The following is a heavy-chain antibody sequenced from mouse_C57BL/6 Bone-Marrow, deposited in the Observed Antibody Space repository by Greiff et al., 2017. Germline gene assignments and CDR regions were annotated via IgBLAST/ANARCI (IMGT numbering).Heavy chain of an antibody. D-gene: IGHD4-1*01. J-gene: IGHJ3*01. CDR3: ARSTGTTWFAY. V-gene: IGHV1-63*01. CDR1: GYTFTNYW. CDR2: IYPGGGYT. Sequence: VQLQQSGAELVRPGTSVKMSCKASGYTFTNYWIGWAKQRPGHGLEWIGDIYPGGGYTNYNEKFKGKATLTADKSSSTAYMQFSSLTSEDSAIYYCARSTGTTWFAYWGQGTLVTVSA.